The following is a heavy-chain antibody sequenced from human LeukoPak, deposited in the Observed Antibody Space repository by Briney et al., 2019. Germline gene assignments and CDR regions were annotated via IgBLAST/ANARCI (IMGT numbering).Heavy chain of an antibody. CDR3: AGAVTVTTGPLGY. CDR1: GYTFTTFG. J-gene: IGHJ4*02. D-gene: IGHD4-11*01. CDR2: ISAYNGDT. V-gene: IGHV1-18*01. Sequence: ASVKVSCKVSGYTFTTFGINWVRQAPGQGLEWMGWISAYNGDTNYAQKFQGRVTMTTDSSTSTGYMELRSLRSDDTALYYCAGAVTVTTGPLGYWGQGTLVTVPS.